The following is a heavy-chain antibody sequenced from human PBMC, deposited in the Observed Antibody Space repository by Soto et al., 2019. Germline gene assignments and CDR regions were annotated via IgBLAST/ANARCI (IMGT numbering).Heavy chain of an antibody. CDR3: ARDRGGMVRGDYYWFDT. V-gene: IGHV4-34*01. Sequence: SETLSLTCAVYGGSFSGYYWSWIRQPPGKGLEWIGEINHSGSTNYNPSLKSRVTISVDTSKNQFSLKLSSVTAADTAVYYCARDRGGMVRGDYYWFDTWGQGTLVTVSS. J-gene: IGHJ5*02. CDR2: INHSGST. CDR1: GGSFSGYY. D-gene: IGHD3-10*01.